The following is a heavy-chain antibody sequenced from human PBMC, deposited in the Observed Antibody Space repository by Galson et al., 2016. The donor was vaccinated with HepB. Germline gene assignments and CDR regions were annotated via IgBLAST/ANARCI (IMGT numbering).Heavy chain of an antibody. CDR2: INPGDSDT. J-gene: IGHJ4*02. CDR1: GYIFTGYW. D-gene: IGHD2-21*02. Sequence: QSGAEVKKPGESLKISCKASGYIFTGYWIGWVRQMPGKGLEWMTIINPGDSDTRYSPSFQGQVTISADKSITTAYLQWSNLKASDTAMYYCARQVVPGLFDQWGQGTLVTVAS. V-gene: IGHV5-51*01. CDR3: ARQVVPGLFDQ.